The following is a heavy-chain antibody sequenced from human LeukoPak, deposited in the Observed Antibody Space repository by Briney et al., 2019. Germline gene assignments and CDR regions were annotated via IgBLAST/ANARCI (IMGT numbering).Heavy chain of an antibody. CDR2: IDTSSSTM. CDR3: AREDDSWGPNNLDL. D-gene: IGHD7-27*01. V-gene: IGHV3-48*02. CDR1: AFNFSDYS. Sequence: GGSLRLSCAASAFNFSDYSMNWVRQAPGKGLEWISYIDTSSSTMYYADSVMGRFTISRDNAKESLYLQMSSLRDEDTAVYYCAREDDSWGPNNLDLWGQGTMVTVSS. J-gene: IGHJ3*01.